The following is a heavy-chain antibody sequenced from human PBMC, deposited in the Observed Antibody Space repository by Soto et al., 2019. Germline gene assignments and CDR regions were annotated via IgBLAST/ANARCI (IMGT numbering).Heavy chain of an antibody. V-gene: IGHV4-34*01. Sequence: PSETLSLTCAVYGGSVNGYYWNWIRRPPGKGLEWIGEINHTGGTHYNPSLKSRVTMSVDTSKNQFSLRLSSVTAADTAIYYCATRITVFGLLIPPFDPWGQGTQVTVPQ. CDR1: GGSVNGYY. CDR3: ATRITVFGLLIPPFDP. J-gene: IGHJ5*02. D-gene: IGHD3-3*01. CDR2: INHTGGT.